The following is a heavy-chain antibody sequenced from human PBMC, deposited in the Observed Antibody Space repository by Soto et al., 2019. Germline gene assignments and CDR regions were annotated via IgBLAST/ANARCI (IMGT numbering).Heavy chain of an antibody. V-gene: IGHV3-21*01. D-gene: IGHD2-2*01. CDR3: ARATSLSYYMDV. CDR2: ISSSSSYI. J-gene: IGHJ6*03. CDR1: GFTFSSYS. Sequence: EVQLVESGGGLVKPGGSLRLSCAASGFTFSSYSMNWVRQAPGKGLEWVSSISSSSSYIYYADSVKGRFTISRDNAKNSLYLQMNSVRAEDTAVYYCARATSLSYYMDVWGKGTTVTVSS.